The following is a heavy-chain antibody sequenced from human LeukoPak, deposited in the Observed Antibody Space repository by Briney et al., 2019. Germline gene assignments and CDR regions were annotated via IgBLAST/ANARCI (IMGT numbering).Heavy chain of an antibody. J-gene: IGHJ3*02. CDR2: ISGSRSTI. V-gene: IGHV3-48*01. Sequence: GGSLRLSCAASGFTFSRYSMNGVRQAPGKGLEWVSYISGSRSTIYFAGSVKGRFTISRDNAKTSLYLQMNSLRAEDTGVYYCAGALRGAFDMWGQGTMVTASS. CDR3: AGALRGAFDM. CDR1: GFTFSRYS. D-gene: IGHD4-17*01.